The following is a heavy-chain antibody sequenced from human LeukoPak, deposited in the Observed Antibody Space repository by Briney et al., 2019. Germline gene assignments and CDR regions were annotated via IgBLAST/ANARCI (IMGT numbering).Heavy chain of an antibody. CDR2: IKQDGSEK. D-gene: IGHD3-9*01. CDR1: GFTFSSYW. J-gene: IGHJ4*02. Sequence: GGSLRLSCAASGFTFSSYWMSWVRQAPGKGLEWVANIKQDGSEKYYVDSVKGRFTISRDNAKNSVYVQMNSLRAEDTAVYYCARAGLQYYDWVLDSWGQGTLVTVSS. CDR3: ARAGLQYYDWVLDS. V-gene: IGHV3-7*01.